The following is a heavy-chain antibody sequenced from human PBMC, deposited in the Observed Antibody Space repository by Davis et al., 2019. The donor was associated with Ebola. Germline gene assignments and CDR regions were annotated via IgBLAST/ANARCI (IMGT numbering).Heavy chain of an antibody. J-gene: IGHJ4*02. V-gene: IGHV4-34*01. Sequence: GSLRLSCAVYGGSFSGYYWSWIRQPPGKGLEWIGEINHSGSTNYNPSLKSRVTISVDTSTNQFSLKLSSVTAADTAVYYCARETTVTLIDYWGQGTLVTVSS. CDR2: INHSGST. CDR1: GGSFSGYY. D-gene: IGHD4-17*01. CDR3: ARETTVTLIDY.